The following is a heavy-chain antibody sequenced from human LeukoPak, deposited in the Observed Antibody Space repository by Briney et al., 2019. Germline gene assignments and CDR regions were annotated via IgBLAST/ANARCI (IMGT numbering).Heavy chain of an antibody. Sequence: GASVKVSCKASGYTFTGYYMHWVRQAPGQGLEWMGWINPNSGGTNYAQKFQGRVTMTRDTSISTAYMELSRLRSDDTAVYYCARAGGRWQQLVRVGDYWGQGTLVTVSS. D-gene: IGHD6-13*01. CDR1: GYTFTGYY. J-gene: IGHJ4*02. CDR2: INPNSGGT. V-gene: IGHV1-2*02. CDR3: ARAGGRWQQLVRVGDY.